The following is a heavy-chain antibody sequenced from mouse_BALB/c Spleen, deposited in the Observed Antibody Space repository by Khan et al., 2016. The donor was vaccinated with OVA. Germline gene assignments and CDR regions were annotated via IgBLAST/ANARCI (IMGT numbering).Heavy chain of an antibody. CDR1: GYSFTGYF. J-gene: IGHJ2*01. CDR3: ARIYGSGFDY. Sequence: EVQLQEPGPELVKPGASVKISCKASGYSFTGYFMNWVMQSHGKSLEWIGRINPHIGETFYNQKFKGKATLTVDESSSTAHMELRSLASEDSAVYYCARIYGSGFDYWGQGTTLTVSS. CDR2: INPHIGET. V-gene: IGHV1-20*02. D-gene: IGHD1-1*01.